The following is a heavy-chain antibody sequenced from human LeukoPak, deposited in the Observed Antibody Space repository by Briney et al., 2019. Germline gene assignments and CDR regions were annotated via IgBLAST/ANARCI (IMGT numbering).Heavy chain of an antibody. J-gene: IGHJ4*02. CDR2: IKQDGSEK. V-gene: IGHV3-7*03. Sequence: AGGSLRLSCAASGFTFSSYWMSWVRQAPGKGLEWVANIKQDGSEKYYVASVKGRFTISRDNAKNSLYLQMNSLTTDDVAFYYCTRSTGWYNYFDYWGQGALVTVSS. CDR1: GFTFSSYW. D-gene: IGHD6-19*01. CDR3: TRSTGWYNYFDY.